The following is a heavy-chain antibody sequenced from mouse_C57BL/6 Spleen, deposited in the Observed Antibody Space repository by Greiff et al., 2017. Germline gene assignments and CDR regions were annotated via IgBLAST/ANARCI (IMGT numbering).Heavy chain of an antibody. V-gene: IGHV1-26*01. J-gene: IGHJ2*01. D-gene: IGHD1-1*01. CDR1: GYTFTDYY. Sequence: VQLQQSGPELVKPGASVKISCKASGYTFTDYYMNWVKQSHGKSLEWIGDINPNNGGTSYNQKFKGKATLTVDKSSSTAYMELRSLTSEDSAVYYCARRFYYGSSPYYFDYWGQGTTLTVSS. CDR2: INPNNGGT. CDR3: ARRFYYGSSPYYFDY.